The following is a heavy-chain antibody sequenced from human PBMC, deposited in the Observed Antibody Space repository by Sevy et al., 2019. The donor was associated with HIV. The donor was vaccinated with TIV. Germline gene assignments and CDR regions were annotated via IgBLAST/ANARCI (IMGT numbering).Heavy chain of an antibody. D-gene: IGHD2-15*01. V-gene: IGHV3-7*01. Sequence: GGSLRLSCAASGFTFSDSWMTWVRQGPGKGLEWVANINQAGSDKYYVDSVRGRFTISRDNAKNSLYLQMNSLRVEDTALYYWAGGGFLSGYWGQGSLVTVSS. J-gene: IGHJ4*02. CDR3: AGGGFLSGY. CDR1: GFTFSDSW. CDR2: INQAGSDK.